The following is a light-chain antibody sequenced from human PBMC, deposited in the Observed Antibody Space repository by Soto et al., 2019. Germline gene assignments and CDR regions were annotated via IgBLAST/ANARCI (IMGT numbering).Light chain of an antibody. J-gene: IGLJ1*01. CDR1: SSDVGSHNV. CDR2: EAT. CDR3: CSFAGTTTVV. Sequence: QSPLTQPASVSGSPGQSLTISCTATSSDVGSHNVVSWYQHHPGKAPKLIIYEATKWPSGVSTRFSGSKSGNTASLTISGLQADGEADYYCCSFAGTTTVVVRTGTKVTVL. V-gene: IGLV2-23*01.